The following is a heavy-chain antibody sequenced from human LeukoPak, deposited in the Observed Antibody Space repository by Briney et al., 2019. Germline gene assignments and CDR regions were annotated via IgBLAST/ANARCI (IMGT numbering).Heavy chain of an antibody. CDR1: GFTFSDYY. V-gene: IGHV3-11*06. Sequence: GGSLRLSCGASGFTFSDYYMSWIRQAPGKGLEWVSYISTTSRHAYYADSVKGRFTISRDNAKNSLYLQMNSLRAEDTAVYYCARDLRGFGDAFDIWGQGTTVTVSS. CDR3: ARDLRGFGDAFDI. J-gene: IGHJ3*02. CDR2: ISTTSRHA. D-gene: IGHD3-10*01.